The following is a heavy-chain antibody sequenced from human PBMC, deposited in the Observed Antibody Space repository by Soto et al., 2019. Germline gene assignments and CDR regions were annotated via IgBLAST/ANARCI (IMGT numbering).Heavy chain of an antibody. CDR3: AKDLVLRYFDWLPQYFDY. V-gene: IGHV3-23*01. Sequence: EVQLLESGGGLVQPGGSLRLSCAASGFTFSSYAMSWVRQAPGKGLEWVSAISGSGGSTYYADSVKGRFTISRDNSKNTLYLQMNSLRSEDTAVYYCAKDLVLRYFDWLPQYFDYGGQGTLVTVSS. CDR1: GFTFSSYA. CDR2: ISGSGGST. D-gene: IGHD3-9*01. J-gene: IGHJ4*02.